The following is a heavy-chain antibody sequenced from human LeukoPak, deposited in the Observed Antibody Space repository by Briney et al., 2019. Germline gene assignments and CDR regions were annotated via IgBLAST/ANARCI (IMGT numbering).Heavy chain of an antibody. Sequence: ASVKVSCKASGYTFTSYGISWVRQAPGQGRERGGGSSAYNGNTNYAHKLQGRVTMTTDTSTRTAYMELRSLRSDGTAVYYCARECTSCYCYWGQGSLVTVSS. D-gene: IGHD2-2*01. J-gene: IGHJ4*02. V-gene: IGHV1-18*01. CDR3: ARECTSCYCY. CDR1: GYTFTSYG. CDR2: SSAYNGNT.